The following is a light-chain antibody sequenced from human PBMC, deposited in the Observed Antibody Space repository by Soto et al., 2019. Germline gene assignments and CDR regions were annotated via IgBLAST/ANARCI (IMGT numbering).Light chain of an antibody. Sequence: EIVLTQSPATLSVSPGERATLSCRTSQSVSSNLAWYKQKPGQAPRLLIHDASTRATAIPARFSGSGSGTEFTLTISTLQSEDFAVYYCQQHNNWPLTFGGGTKVEIK. CDR3: QQHNNWPLT. V-gene: IGKV3-15*01. CDR2: DAS. CDR1: QSVSSN. J-gene: IGKJ4*01.